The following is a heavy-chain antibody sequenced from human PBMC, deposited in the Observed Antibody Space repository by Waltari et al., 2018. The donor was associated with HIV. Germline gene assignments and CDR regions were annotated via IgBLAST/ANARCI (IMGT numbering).Heavy chain of an antibody. CDR1: GFAFYPYE. CDR3: ARDDLIVRRPFGI. J-gene: IGHJ3*02. D-gene: IGHD3-16*02. Sequence: DVQLVESGGELVQIGGSLRLSCEGSGFAFYPYEMNWVRQCPGKGLEWIDNQSSNVGAIHHAYSVRGRFTISRDNAKSSLYLEMNSLRGEDTAIYYCARDDLIVRRPFGIWGQGTRVTV. V-gene: IGHV3-48*03. CDR2: QSSNVGAI.